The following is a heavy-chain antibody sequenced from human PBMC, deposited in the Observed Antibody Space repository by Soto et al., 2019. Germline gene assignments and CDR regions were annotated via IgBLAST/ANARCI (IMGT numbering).Heavy chain of an antibody. CDR1: GGSFSGYY. CDR2: INHSGST. J-gene: IGHJ4*02. Sequence: ASETLSLTCAVYGGSFSGYYWSWIRQPPGKGLEWIGEINHSGSTNYNPSLKSRVTISVDTSKNQFSLKLSSVTAADTAVYYCARVSDYIWGSYRPPFDYWGQGTLVTVSS. CDR3: ARVSDYIWGSYRPPFDY. D-gene: IGHD3-16*02. V-gene: IGHV4-34*01.